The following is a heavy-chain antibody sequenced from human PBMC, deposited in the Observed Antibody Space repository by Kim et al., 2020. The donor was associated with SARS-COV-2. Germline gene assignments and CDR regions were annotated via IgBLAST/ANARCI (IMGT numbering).Heavy chain of an antibody. CDR2: ISAYNGNT. J-gene: IGHJ4*02. Sequence: ASVKVSCKASGYTFTSYGISWVRQAPGQGLEWMGWISAYNGNTNYAQKLQGRVTMTTDTSTSTAYMELRSLRSDDTAVYYCARSPFYQLLSAPFNYFDYWGQGTLVTVSS. CDR3: ARSPFYQLLSAPFNYFDY. D-gene: IGHD2-2*01. CDR1: GYTFTSYG. V-gene: IGHV1-18*04.